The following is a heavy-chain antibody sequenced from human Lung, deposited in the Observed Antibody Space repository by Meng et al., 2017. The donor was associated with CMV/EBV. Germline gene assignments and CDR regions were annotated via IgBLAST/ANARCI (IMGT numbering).Heavy chain of an antibody. CDR1: GGSISSYY. Sequence: SXTXSLTCTVSGGSISSYYWSWIRQPPGKGLEWSGYIYYSGSTNYNPSLKSRVTISVDTSKNQFSLKLSSVTAAGAAVYYCARGNWNYDYLGQGTLVTVSS. J-gene: IGHJ4*02. D-gene: IGHD1-7*01. CDR3: ARGNWNYDY. V-gene: IGHV4-59*01. CDR2: IYYSGST.